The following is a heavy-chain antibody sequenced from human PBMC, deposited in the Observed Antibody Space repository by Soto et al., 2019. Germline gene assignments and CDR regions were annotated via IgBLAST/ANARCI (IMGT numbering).Heavy chain of an antibody. CDR3: ARGYYDILTGYYGNWFDP. CDR1: GGSISSYY. Sequence: SETLSLTCTVSGGSISSYYWSWIRQPPGKGLEWIGYIYYSGSTNYNPSLKSRVTISVDTSKNLFSLKLSSVTAADTAVYYCARGYYDILTGYYGNWFDPWGQGTLVTVS. CDR2: IYYSGST. J-gene: IGHJ5*02. V-gene: IGHV4-59*01. D-gene: IGHD3-9*01.